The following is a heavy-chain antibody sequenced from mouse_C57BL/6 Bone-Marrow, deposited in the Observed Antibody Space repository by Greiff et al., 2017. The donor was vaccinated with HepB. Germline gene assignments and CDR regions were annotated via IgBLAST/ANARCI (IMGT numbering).Heavy chain of an antibody. CDR3: ARSAGTGAMDY. V-gene: IGHV5-17*01. CDR2: ISSSSSTI. CDR1: GFTFSDYG. Sequence: EVMLVESGGGLVKPGGSLKLSCAASGFTFSDYGMHWVRQAPEKGLEWVAYISSSSSTIYYADTVKGRFTISRDNAKNTLFLQMTSLRSEDTAMYYCARSAGTGAMDYWGQGTSVTVSS. D-gene: IGHD1-2*01. J-gene: IGHJ4*01.